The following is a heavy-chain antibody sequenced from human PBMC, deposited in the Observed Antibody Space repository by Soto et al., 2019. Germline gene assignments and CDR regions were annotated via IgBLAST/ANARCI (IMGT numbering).Heavy chain of an antibody. V-gene: IGHV4-31*03. D-gene: IGHD2-15*01. CDR3: ARVRDSFGLDV. J-gene: IGHJ6*02. Sequence: SETLSLPCTVSGGSTTGAYYWNWIRQHPGKGLEWIGSIHYRGSTYYNPSLQSRITISLDRSNNQFSLNLSSVTAADTAVYYCARVRDSFGLDVWGQGTTVTVSS. CDR1: GGSTTGAYY. CDR2: IHYRGST.